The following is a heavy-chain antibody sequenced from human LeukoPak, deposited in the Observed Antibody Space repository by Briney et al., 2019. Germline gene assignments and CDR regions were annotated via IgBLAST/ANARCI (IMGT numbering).Heavy chain of an antibody. CDR3: ASLYSSSWYPNHYYYGMDV. V-gene: IGHV1-8*01. CDR2: MNPNSGNT. CDR1: GYTFTSYD. J-gene: IGHJ6*02. Sequence: ASVKVSCKASGYTFTSYDINWVRQATGQGLEWMGWMNPNSGNTGYAQKFQGRVTMTRNTSISTAYMELSSLRSEDTAVYYCASLYSSSWYPNHYYYGMDVWGQGTTVTVSS. D-gene: IGHD6-13*01.